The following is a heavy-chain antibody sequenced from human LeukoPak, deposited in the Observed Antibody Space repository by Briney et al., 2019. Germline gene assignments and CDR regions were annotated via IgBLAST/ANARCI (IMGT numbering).Heavy chain of an antibody. CDR3: GRDQTPFY. J-gene: IGHJ4*02. Sequence: PGGSLRLSCAASGFTFNSYSMNWVRQAPGKGLEWVSSISGSNSYIYYADSMKGRFTISRDNAKSSMWLQMSSLRAEDTAAYYCGRDQTPFYWGQGSLVTVSS. V-gene: IGHV3-21*06. D-gene: IGHD2-15*01. CDR1: GFTFNSYS. CDR2: ISGSNSYI.